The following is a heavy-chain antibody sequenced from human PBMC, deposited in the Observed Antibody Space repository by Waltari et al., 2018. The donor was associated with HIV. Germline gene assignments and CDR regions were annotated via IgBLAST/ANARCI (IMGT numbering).Heavy chain of an antibody. CDR3: ARGSLLRNWLDP. D-gene: IGHD3-22*01. CDR1: GSTFSAYG. CDR2: ISGLSEEIR. Sequence: QIQLVQSGAEVKKPGAAEKVSCKASGSTFSAYGISWVRQAPGQGLEWMGWISGLSEEIRNYAQKFQGRVTLSTDTSTTTAYMELRSLRSDDTAIYYCARGSLLRNWLDPWGQGTLVTVSS. J-gene: IGHJ5*02. V-gene: IGHV1-18*01.